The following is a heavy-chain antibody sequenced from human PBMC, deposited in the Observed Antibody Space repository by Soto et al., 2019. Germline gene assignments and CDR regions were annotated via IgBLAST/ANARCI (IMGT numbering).Heavy chain of an antibody. Sequence: QVQLHESGPGLVKPSETMSLTCTVSGDSISSHYWSWIRQPPGKGLEWIGHIYHSGGTRYNPSLRSRVTISVDTSKNQFSLKLRSVTAADTAVYYGAKNVAVAGFCLDPWGQGILVTVSS. CDR1: GDSISSHY. CDR2: IYHSGGT. V-gene: IGHV4-59*11. J-gene: IGHJ5*02. D-gene: IGHD6-19*01. CDR3: AKNVAVAGFCLDP.